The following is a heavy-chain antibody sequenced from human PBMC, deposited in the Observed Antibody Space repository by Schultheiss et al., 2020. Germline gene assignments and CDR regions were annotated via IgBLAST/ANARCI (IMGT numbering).Heavy chain of an antibody. CDR3: ASGSGMAFDI. CDR1: GFTFSSYA. D-gene: IGHD3-10*01. J-gene: IGHJ3*02. V-gene: IGHV3-64D*06. CDR2: ISSNGGST. Sequence: GGSLSLSCSASGFTFSSYAMHWVRQAPGKGLEYVSAISSNGGSTYYADSVKGRFTISRDNSKNTLYLQMSSLRAEDTAVYYCASGSGMAFDIWGQGTTVTVSS.